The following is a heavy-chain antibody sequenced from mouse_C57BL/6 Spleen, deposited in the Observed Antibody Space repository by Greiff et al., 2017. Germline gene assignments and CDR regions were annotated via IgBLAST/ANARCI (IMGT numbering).Heavy chain of an antibody. J-gene: IGHJ2*01. CDR2: IDPSDSYT. CDR1: GYTFTSYW. D-gene: IGHD1-1*01. CDR3: APSGSSAYYFDD. V-gene: IGHV1-59*01. Sequence: QVQLKQPGAELVRPGTSVKLSCKASGYTFTSYWMHWVKQRPGQGLEWIGVIDPSDSYTNYNQKFKGKATLTVDTSSSTAYMQLSSLTSEDSAVYYCAPSGSSAYYFDDWGQGTTLTVSS.